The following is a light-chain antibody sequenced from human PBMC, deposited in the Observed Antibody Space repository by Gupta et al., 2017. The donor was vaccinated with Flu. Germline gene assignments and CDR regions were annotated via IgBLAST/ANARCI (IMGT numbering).Light chain of an antibody. CDR1: QSVASY. CDR3: QQRNFPLT. J-gene: IGKJ4*01. CDR2: DAS. Sequence: EIVLTQSPATLSLSPGERATLSCRASQSVASYLAWYQQKPGQAPRLLIYDASNRATGIPDRFSGSGSGTDFTLTSSSREPEDFAVYYWQQRNFPLTFGGGTKVEIK. V-gene: IGKV3-11*01.